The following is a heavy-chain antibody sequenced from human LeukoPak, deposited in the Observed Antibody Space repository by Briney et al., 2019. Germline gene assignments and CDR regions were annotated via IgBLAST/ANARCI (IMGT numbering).Heavy chain of an antibody. CDR3: ARGGGSGSQYYFDY. D-gene: IGHD3-10*01. J-gene: IGHJ4*02. Sequence: SETLSLTCSVSGYSISTSYYWGWIRQPAGKGLEWIGRIYTSGSTNYNPSLKSRVTMSVDTSKNQFSLKLSSVTAADTAVYYCARGGGSGSQYYFDYWGQGTLVTVSS. CDR2: IYTSGST. CDR1: GYSISTSYY. V-gene: IGHV4-4*07.